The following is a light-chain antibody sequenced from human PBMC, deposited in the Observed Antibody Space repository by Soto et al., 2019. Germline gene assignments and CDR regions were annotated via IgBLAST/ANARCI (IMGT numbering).Light chain of an antibody. J-gene: IGKJ1*01. CDR1: QSISSW. CDR3: QQYNIYWT. V-gene: IGKV1-5*01. Sequence: DIQMTQSPSTLSASVGDRVTITCRASQSISSWLAWYQQKPGKAPKLLIYDASSLESGVPSRFSGSGSGTEFTLTISSLQPDDFATYYCQQYNIYWTLGQGTKVDIK. CDR2: DAS.